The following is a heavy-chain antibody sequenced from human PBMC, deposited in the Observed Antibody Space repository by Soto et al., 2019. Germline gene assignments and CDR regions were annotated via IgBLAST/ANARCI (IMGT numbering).Heavy chain of an antibody. CDR2: IVPMLGIT. Sequence: QVPLVQSGAELKKPGSSVKVSCEASGGTSTIYTITWVRQAPGQGLAWMGRIVPMLGITNYARNFQDRLTITADQSKGTVYMELSSLRFEDTALYYCAPEKYGAGRVGVYDWGQGTQVTVSS. CDR1: GGTSTIYT. D-gene: IGHD1-26*01. J-gene: IGHJ4*02. V-gene: IGHV1-69*02. CDR3: APEKYGAGRVGVYD.